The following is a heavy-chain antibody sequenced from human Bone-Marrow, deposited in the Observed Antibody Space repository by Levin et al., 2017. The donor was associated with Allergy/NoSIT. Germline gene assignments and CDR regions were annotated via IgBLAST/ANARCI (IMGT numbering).Heavy chain of an antibody. CDR2: INSDGSST. CDR1: GFTFSSYW. Sequence: GESLKISCAASGFTFSSYWMHWVRQAPGKGLVWVSRINSDGSSTSYADSVKGRFTISRDNAKNTLYLQMNSLRAEDTAVYYCASPARYCTGGVCYIMDVWGKGTTVTVSS. J-gene: IGHJ6*03. D-gene: IGHD2-8*02. CDR3: ASPARYCTGGVCYIMDV. V-gene: IGHV3-74*01.